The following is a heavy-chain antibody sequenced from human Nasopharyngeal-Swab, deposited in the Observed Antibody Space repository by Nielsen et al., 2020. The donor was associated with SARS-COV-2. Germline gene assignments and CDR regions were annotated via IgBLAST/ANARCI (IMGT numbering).Heavy chain of an antibody. D-gene: IGHD3-16*01. V-gene: IGHV3-21*01. CDR3: ARDSHYAEGG. CDR1: GFTFSSYS. J-gene: IGHJ4*02. Sequence: GGSLRLSCAASGFTFSSYSMNWVRQAPGKGLEWVSSISCSSSYIYYADSVKGRFTISRDNAKDSLYLQMNSLRAEDTAVYYCARDSHYAEGGWGQGTLVTVSS. CDR2: ISCSSSYI.